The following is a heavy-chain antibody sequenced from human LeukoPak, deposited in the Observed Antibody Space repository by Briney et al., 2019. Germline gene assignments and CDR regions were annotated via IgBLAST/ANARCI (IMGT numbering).Heavy chain of an antibody. CDR2: ISSSSSYI. CDR1: GFTFSSYS. CDR3: AREGVYYDSSGDAFDI. J-gene: IGHJ3*02. V-gene: IGHV3-21*01. Sequence: PGGFLRLSCAASGFTFSSYSMNWVRQAPGKGLEWVSSISSSSSYIYYADSVKGRFTISRDNAKNSLYLQMNSLRAEDTAVYYCAREGVYYDSSGDAFDIWGQGTMVTVSS. D-gene: IGHD3-22*01.